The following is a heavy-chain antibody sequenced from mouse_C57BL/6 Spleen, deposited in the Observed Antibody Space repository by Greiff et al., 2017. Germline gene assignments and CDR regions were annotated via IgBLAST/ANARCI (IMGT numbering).Heavy chain of an antibody. CDR3: ASHYYGSSLYWYFDV. Sequence: QVQLQQPGAELVKPGASVKMSCKASGYTFTSYWITWVKQRPGQGLEWIGDIYPGSGSTNYTEKFKSKATLTVDTSSSTAYMQLSSLTSEDSAVXYCASHYYGSSLYWYFDVWGTGTTVTVSS. V-gene: IGHV1-55*01. D-gene: IGHD1-1*01. CDR2: IYPGSGST. CDR1: GYTFTSYW. J-gene: IGHJ1*03.